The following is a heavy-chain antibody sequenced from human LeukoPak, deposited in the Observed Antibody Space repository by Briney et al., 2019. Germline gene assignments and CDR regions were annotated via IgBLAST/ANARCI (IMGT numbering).Heavy chain of an antibody. Sequence: QTGGSLRLSRAASGFTFSSYWMYWVRQVPGKGLVWVSRINRDGSNTVYADSVKSRFTISRDNAKNTLYLQMNSLRDEDTAVYYCARDSYTSPDYWGQGILVTVSS. D-gene: IGHD2-2*01. J-gene: IGHJ4*02. CDR2: INRDGSNT. CDR3: ARDSYTSPDY. V-gene: IGHV3-74*01. CDR1: GFTFSSYW.